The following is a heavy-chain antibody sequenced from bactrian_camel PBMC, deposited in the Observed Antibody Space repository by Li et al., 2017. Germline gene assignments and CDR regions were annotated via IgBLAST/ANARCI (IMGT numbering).Heavy chain of an antibody. V-gene: IGHV3S35*01. CDR1: GFTFSTTT. D-gene: IGHD2*01. CDR3: KTDEGPRTPSAEICQRR. J-gene: IGHJ4*01. CDR2: IDHKGKVA. Sequence: VQLVESGGGLVQPGESLRLSCAASGFTFSTTTMYWHRQRPGSGVELLGNIDHKGKVAVYTPSVKGRFTISRNNAKNTVYLQMNSLKPEDTGMYYCKTDEGPRTPSAEICQRRWGQGTQVTVS.